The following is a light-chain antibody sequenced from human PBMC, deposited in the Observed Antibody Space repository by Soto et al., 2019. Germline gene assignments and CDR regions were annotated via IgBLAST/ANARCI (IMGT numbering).Light chain of an antibody. CDR2: QGS. CDR3: MQGTLLPRT. V-gene: IGKV2-30*01. CDR1: ERLVDKDGHTF. Sequence: DVVMTQSPLSLSVTLGQPASISCRSSERLVDKDGHTFLNWFHQRPGQSPTRLIFQGSNRDSGVPDRISISVSGIDFTLRISRVGAEDVGVYYCMQGTLLPRTFGQGTKVEIK. J-gene: IGKJ1*01.